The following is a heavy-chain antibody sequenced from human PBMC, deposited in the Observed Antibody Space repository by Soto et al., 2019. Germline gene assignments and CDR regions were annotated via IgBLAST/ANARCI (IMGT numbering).Heavy chain of an antibody. CDR1: GFTFSSYS. Sequence: EVQLVESGGGLVKPGGSLRLSCAASGFTFSSYSMNWVRQAPGKGLEWVSSISSSSSYIYYADSVKGRFTISRDNAKNSLYLQMNGLRAEDTAVYYCARAPLYCGGDCYTDYWGQGTLVTVSS. CDR3: ARAPLYCGGDCYTDY. J-gene: IGHJ4*02. V-gene: IGHV3-21*01. D-gene: IGHD2-21*02. CDR2: ISSSSSYI.